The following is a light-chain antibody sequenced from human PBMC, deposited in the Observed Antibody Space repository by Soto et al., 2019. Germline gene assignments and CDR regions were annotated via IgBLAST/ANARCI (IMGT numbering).Light chain of an antibody. CDR2: DAY. CDR3: QQRHMWPIT. Sequence: EIVLTQSPGTLSPSPGERVTLSCRASQSISGSYLAWYQQKPGQAPRLLIYDAYNRATGIPPRFSGSGSGTDFTLTISSLEPEDSAVYYCQQRHMWPITFGQGTRLEIK. J-gene: IGKJ5*01. CDR1: QSISGSY. V-gene: IGKV3D-20*02.